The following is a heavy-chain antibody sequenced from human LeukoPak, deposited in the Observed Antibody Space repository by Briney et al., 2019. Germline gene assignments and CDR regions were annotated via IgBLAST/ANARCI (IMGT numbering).Heavy chain of an antibody. CDR2: MYTSGST. CDR3: ATYDQQLAFDN. J-gene: IGHJ4*02. V-gene: IGHV4-4*07. D-gene: IGHD6-13*01. Sequence: PSETLSLTCTVSGGSISSYYWNWIRQPPGKGLEWIGRMYTSGSTNYNPSLKSRVTMSIDTSKKQFSLRLHSVTAADTAVYYCATYDQQLAFDNWGQGTLVTVSS. CDR1: GGSISSYY.